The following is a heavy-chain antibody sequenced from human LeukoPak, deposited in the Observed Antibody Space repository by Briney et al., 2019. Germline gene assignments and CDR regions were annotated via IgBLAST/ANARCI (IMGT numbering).Heavy chain of an antibody. CDR3: VVVVVAEDY. J-gene: IGHJ4*02. CDR2: ISAYNGNT. CDR1: GYTFTSYD. D-gene: IGHD2-15*01. Sequence: GASVKVSCKASGYTFTSYDISWVRQAPGQGLEWMGWISAYNGNTNSAQKLQGRVTMTTDTSTSTAYMELGSLRSDDTAVYYCVVVVVAEDYWGQGTLVTVSS. V-gene: IGHV1-18*01.